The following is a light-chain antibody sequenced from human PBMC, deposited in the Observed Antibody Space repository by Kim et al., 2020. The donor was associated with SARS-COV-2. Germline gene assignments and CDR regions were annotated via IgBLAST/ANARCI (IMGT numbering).Light chain of an antibody. Sequence: QTSTLTCTGNSNNVGDQGATWLQQHQGHPPRLLSYRNNNRPAGISERFSASRSGITASLTITGLQPEDEADYYCSAWDSSLNIWVFGGGTKLTVL. CDR3: SAWDSSLNIWV. J-gene: IGLJ3*02. V-gene: IGLV10-54*04. CDR2: RNN. CDR1: SNNVGDQG.